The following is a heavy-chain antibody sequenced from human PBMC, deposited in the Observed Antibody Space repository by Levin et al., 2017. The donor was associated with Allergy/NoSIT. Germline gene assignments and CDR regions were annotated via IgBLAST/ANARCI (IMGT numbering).Heavy chain of an antibody. CDR1: GGSFSGYY. J-gene: IGHJ4*02. CDR3: ARGEIVVVPAAIHSQEAVGQFDY. CDR2: INHSGST. Sequence: SPTLSLTCAVYGGSFSGYYWSWIRQPPGKGLEWIGEINHSGSTNYNPSLKSRVTISVDTSKNQFSLKLSSVTAADTAVYYCARGEIVVVPAAIHSQEAVGQFDYWGQGTLVTVSS. V-gene: IGHV4-34*01. D-gene: IGHD2-2*02.